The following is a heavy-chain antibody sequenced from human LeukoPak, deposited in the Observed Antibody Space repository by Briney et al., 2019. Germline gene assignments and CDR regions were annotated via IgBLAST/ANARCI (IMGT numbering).Heavy chain of an antibody. Sequence: SETLSLTCAVYGGSFSGYYWSWIRQPPGKGLEWIGEINHSGSTNYNPSLKSRVTISVDTSKNQFSLKLSSVTAADTAVYYCARRREVPAAMPKYYYYYGMDVWGKGTTVTVSS. CDR2: INHSGST. V-gene: IGHV4-34*01. CDR3: ARRREVPAAMPKYYYYYGMDV. J-gene: IGHJ6*04. D-gene: IGHD2-2*01. CDR1: GGSFSGYY.